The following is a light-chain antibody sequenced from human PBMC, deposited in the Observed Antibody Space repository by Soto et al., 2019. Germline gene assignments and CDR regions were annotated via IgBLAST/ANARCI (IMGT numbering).Light chain of an antibody. J-gene: IGLJ2*01. V-gene: IGLV2-11*01. CDR2: DVS. CDR1: SSDVGGYNY. Sequence: QSALTQPRSVSGSPGQSVTISCTGTSSDVGGYNYVSWYQQHPGKAPKLMIYDVSKRPSGVPDRFSVSKSGNTASLTISGLQAEDEADYYCCSYAGSATLVFGGGTKLTVL. CDR3: CSYAGSATLV.